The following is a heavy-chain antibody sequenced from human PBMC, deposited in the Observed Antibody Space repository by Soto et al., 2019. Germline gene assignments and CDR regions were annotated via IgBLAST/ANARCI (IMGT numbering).Heavy chain of an antibody. D-gene: IGHD3-3*01. J-gene: IGHJ5*02. V-gene: IGHV4-31*03. CDR3: ARATFGVVIIWLDV. Sequence: SETLSLTCTVSGGSISSGGYYWSWIRQHPGKGLEWIGYIYYSGSTYYNPSLKSRVTISVDTSKNQFSLKLSSVTAADTAVYYCARATFGVVIIWLDVWGQGTLVTVSS. CDR1: GGSISSGGYY. CDR2: IYYSGST.